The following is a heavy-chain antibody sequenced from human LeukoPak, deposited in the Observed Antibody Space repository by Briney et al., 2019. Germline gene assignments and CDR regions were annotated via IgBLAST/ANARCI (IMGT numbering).Heavy chain of an antibody. CDR3: ARGMLSSAGYHWYYYMDV. D-gene: IGHD3-3*01. CDR2: IDDDGTDT. CDR1: GFTSGSYW. V-gene: IGHV3-74*01. Sequence: HPGGSLRLSCAASGFTSGSYWMHWVRQAPGKGPEWVARIDDDGTDTHYAVSVKGRFTISRGNAKNTLYLQMNSLRGEHTAVYYCARGMLSSAGYHWYYYMDV. J-gene: IGHJ6*03.